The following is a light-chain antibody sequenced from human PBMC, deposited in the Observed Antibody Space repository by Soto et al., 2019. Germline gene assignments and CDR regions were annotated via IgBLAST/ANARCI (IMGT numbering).Light chain of an antibody. J-gene: IGKJ1*01. V-gene: IGKV1-5*01. CDR1: QSVGRW. CDR3: QQYHIYTRT. CDR2: DAS. Sequence: DIQMTQSPSTLSASVGDRVTITCGASQSVGRWLAWYLKKPGKAPKVLIYDASSLESGVPSRLRGSGSGTELTLTISSMQPDDFETYYCQQYHIYTRTFGHGTKVDIK.